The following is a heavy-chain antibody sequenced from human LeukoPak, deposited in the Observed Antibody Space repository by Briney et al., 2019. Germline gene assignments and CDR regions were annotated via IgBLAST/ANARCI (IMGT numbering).Heavy chain of an antibody. V-gene: IGHV4-34*01. Sequence: PSETLSLTCAVYGGSFSGYYWSWIRQPPGKGLEWIGEINHSGSTNYNPSLKSRVTISVDTSKNQFSLKLSSVTAADTAVYYCARQTGDMDVWGKGTTVTISS. D-gene: IGHD7-27*01. CDR2: INHSGST. CDR3: ARQTGDMDV. J-gene: IGHJ6*04. CDR1: GGSFSGYY.